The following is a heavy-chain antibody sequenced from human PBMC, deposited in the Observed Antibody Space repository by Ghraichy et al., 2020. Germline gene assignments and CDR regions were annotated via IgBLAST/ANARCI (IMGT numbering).Heavy chain of an antibody. V-gene: IGHV4-39*07. CDR3: ARNKINGNYVVFDI. Sequence: SETLSLTCTVSGGSITRSTYYWGWIRQPPGKGLEWIGSIYFSGNTYYKLSLKRRVTISVDTSKNQLSLKLTSVTAADTAIYYGARNKINGNYVVFDIWCQGTMVTVS. J-gene: IGHJ3*02. D-gene: IGHD1-7*01. CDR2: IYFSGNT. CDR1: GGSITRSTYY.